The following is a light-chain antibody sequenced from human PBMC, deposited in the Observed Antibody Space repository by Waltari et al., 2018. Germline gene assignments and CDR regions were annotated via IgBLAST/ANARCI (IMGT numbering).Light chain of an antibody. CDR1: QSVLYSSNKKTH. V-gene: IGKV4-1*01. J-gene: IGKJ1*01. CDR3: QQYYSTPWT. Sequence: DIVMTQSPDSLAVSLGETATINCKTSQSVLYSSNKKTHLACYQQKPGQPAKLLIHWASTRESGVPDRFSGSGSGTDFTLTISSLQAEDVADYYCQQYYSTPWTFGQGTKVEIK. CDR2: WAS.